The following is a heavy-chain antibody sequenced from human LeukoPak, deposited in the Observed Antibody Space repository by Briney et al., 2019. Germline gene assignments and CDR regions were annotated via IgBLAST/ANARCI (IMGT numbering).Heavy chain of an antibody. CDR1: GGSISSGDYY. CDR2: IYYSGST. D-gene: IGHD3-9*01. CDR3: ARCISPGESKRLTGYPSGWFDP. V-gene: IGHV4-30-4*08. J-gene: IGHJ5*02. Sequence: SETLSLTCTVSGGSISSGDYYWSWIRQPPGKGLEWIGYIYYSGSTYYNPSLKSRVTISVDTSKNQFSLKLSSVTAADTAVYYCARCISPGESKRLTGYPSGWFDPWGQGTLVTVSS.